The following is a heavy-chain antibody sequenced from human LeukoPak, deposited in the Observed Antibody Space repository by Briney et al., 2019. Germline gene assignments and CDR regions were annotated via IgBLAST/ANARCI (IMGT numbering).Heavy chain of an antibody. V-gene: IGHV3-23*01. J-gene: IGHJ3*02. D-gene: IGHD3-22*01. CDR1: GFTFSSYA. CDR2: ISGSGGST. CDR3: AKDKRAVYYYDSSGYYLGAFDI. Sequence: GGSLRLSCAASGFTFSSYAMSWVRQAPGKGLEWVSAISGSGGSTYYADSVKGRFTISRDNSKNTLYLQMNSLRAEDTAVYYCAKDKRAVYYYDSSGYYLGAFDIWGQGTMVTVSS.